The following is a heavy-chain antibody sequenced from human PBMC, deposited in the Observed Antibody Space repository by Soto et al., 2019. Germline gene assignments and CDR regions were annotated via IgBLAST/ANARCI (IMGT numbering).Heavy chain of an antibody. CDR1: GGTFSSYA. J-gene: IGHJ2*01. Sequence: GASVKVSCKASGGTFSSYAISWVRQAPGQGLEWMGGIIPIFGTANYAQKFQGRVTITADESTSTAYMELSSLRSEDTAVYYCARDSGVAAAGELYWYFDLWGRGTLVTVSS. D-gene: IGHD6-13*01. CDR2: IIPIFGTA. CDR3: ARDSGVAAAGELYWYFDL. V-gene: IGHV1-69*13.